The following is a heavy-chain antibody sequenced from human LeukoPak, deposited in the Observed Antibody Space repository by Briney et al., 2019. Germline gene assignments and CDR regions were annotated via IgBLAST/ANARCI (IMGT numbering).Heavy chain of an antibody. Sequence: SETLSLTCTVSGGSISTSSYYWGWIRQPPGKGLEWIGSIYYSGSTYYNPSLKSRVTISVDTSKNQFSLNLSSATAADTALYYCARHHNSGCYYGFDYWGQGTLVTVSS. CDR3: ARHHNSGCYYGFDY. D-gene: IGHD3-22*01. V-gene: IGHV4-39*01. J-gene: IGHJ4*02. CDR2: IYYSGST. CDR1: GGSISTSSYY.